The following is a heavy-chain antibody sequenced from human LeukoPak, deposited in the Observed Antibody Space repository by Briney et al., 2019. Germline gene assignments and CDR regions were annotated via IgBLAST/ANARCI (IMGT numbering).Heavy chain of an antibody. V-gene: IGHV3-23*01. Sequence: GGSLRLSCAASGFTFSNYAMSWVRQAPGKGLEWVAAISGRGDNAYSADSVKGRFTISRDNAKNSLYLQMNSLRAEDTAVYYCAGQSRLGYCSGGSCYSQPFDPWGQGTLVTVSS. CDR3: AGQSRLGYCSGGSCYSQPFDP. J-gene: IGHJ5*02. CDR2: ISGRGDNA. CDR1: GFTFSNYA. D-gene: IGHD2-15*01.